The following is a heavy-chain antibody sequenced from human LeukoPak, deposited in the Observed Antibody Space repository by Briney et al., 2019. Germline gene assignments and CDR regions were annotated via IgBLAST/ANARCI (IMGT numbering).Heavy chain of an antibody. Sequence: GGSLRLSCAASGFTVINNYMTWVRQAPGKGLEWVSVIYSGGTTHYADSVKGRFTISRDNSKNTLYLQMNSLRAEDTAVYYCAKGLDYSGKYYFDYWGQGTLVTVSS. J-gene: IGHJ4*02. CDR2: IYSGGTT. D-gene: IGHD4-11*01. V-gene: IGHV3-53*01. CDR3: AKGLDYSGKYYFDY. CDR1: GFTVINNY.